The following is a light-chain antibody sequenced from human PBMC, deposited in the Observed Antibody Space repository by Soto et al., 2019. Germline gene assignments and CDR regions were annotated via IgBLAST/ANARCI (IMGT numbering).Light chain of an antibody. J-gene: IGLJ1*01. CDR1: TGAVTSGHW. V-gene: IGLV7-46*01. CDR2: DTD. Sequence: QAVVTQEPSLTVSPGGTVTLTCDSSTGAVTSGHWPHWFQQKPGQAPRTLIYDTDNKHPWTPARFSGSLLGGKAALTLSGAQPENEADYYCLVIFTGVGEVFGTGTKLTVL. CDR3: LVIFTGVGEV.